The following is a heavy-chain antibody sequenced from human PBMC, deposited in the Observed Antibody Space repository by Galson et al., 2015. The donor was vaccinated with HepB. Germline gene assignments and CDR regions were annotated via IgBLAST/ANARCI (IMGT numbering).Heavy chain of an antibody. CDR1: GDSVPSNSAS. CDR3: ARIHSGSSSDFDY. V-gene: IGHV6-1*01. CDR2: TYYRCKWYS. J-gene: IGHJ4*02. D-gene: IGHD6-6*01. Sequence: FAISGDSVPSNSASRHWVRQSPSRGLEWLGRTYYRCKWYSYYGASVKGRITINPDTSKNQFSLQLNSVTPEDTAVYYCARIHSGSSSDFDYWGQGTLVTVSS.